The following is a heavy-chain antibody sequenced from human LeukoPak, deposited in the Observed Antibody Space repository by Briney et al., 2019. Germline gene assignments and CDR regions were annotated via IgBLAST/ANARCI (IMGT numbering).Heavy chain of an antibody. CDR3: ARNNGMDV. Sequence: GGSLRLSCAASGFTFSSYSMNWVRQAPGKGLEWVSSISSSGSYIYYADSVKGRFTISRDNAKNSLYLQMNSLRAEDTALYHCARNNGMDVWGQGTTVIVSS. CDR1: GFTFSSYS. CDR2: ISSSGSYI. V-gene: IGHV3-21*04. J-gene: IGHJ6*02.